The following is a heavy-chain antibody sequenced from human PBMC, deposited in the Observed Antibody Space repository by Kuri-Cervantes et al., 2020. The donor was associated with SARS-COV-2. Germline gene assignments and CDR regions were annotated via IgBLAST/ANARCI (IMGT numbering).Heavy chain of an antibody. CDR2: INHSGST. V-gene: IGHV4-34*01. CDR1: GGSFSGYY. J-gene: IGHJ6*02. CDR3: ARLPSYYYYGMDV. Sequence: GSLRLSCAVYGGSFSGYYWSWIRQPPGKGLEWIGEINHSGSTNYNPSLKSRVTISVDTSKNQFSLKLSPVTAADTAVYYCARLPSYYYYGMDVWGQGTTVTVSS.